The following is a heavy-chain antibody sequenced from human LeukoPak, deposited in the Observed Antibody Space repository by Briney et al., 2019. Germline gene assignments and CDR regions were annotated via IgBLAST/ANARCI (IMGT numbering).Heavy chain of an antibody. CDR1: GGTFSSYA. D-gene: IGHD2-2*02. CDR2: IIPIFGTA. CDR3: ARSHASPDIVVVPAAIEEKELYYYYGMDV. J-gene: IGHJ6*02. V-gene: IGHV1-69*13. Sequence: ASVTVSFKASGGTFSSYAISWVRQAPGQGLEWMGGIIPIFGTANYAQKVQGRVTITADESTSTAYMELSSLRSEDTAVYYCARSHASPDIVVVPAAIEEKELYYYYGMDVWGQGTTATVSS.